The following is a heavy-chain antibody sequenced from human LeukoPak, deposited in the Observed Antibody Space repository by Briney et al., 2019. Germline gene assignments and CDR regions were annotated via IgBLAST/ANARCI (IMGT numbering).Heavy chain of an antibody. D-gene: IGHD3-22*01. CDR2: ITSSSAYT. J-gene: IGHJ4*02. CDR3: ARVVDYYDSSGYYYVTNYFDY. CDR1: GFTFSTYN. Sequence: PGGSLRLSCAASGFTFSTYNMNWVRQTPGKGLEWVSSITSSSAYTFYADSVKGRFTISRDNAKNSLYLQMNSLRAEDTALYYCARVVDYYDSSGYYYVTNYFDYWGQGTLVTVSS. V-gene: IGHV3-21*04.